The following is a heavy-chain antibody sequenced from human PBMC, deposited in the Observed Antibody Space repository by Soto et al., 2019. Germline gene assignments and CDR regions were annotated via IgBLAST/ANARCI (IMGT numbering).Heavy chain of an antibody. CDR2: IIPILGIA. CDR1: GGTFSSYT. CDR3: ARDLEGGYCSSTSCYPDSSAAFDI. V-gene: IGHV1-69*04. Sequence: ASVKVSCKASGGTFSSYTISWVRQAPGQGLEWMGRIIPILGIANYAQKFQGRVTITADKSTSTAYMELSSLRSEDTAGYYCARDLEGGYCSSTSCYPDSSAAFDIWGQGTMVTVSS. J-gene: IGHJ3*02. D-gene: IGHD2-2*01.